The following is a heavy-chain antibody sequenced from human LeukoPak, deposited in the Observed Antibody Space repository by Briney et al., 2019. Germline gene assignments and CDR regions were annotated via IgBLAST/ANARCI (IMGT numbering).Heavy chain of an antibody. Sequence: GASVTVYCKASGYTFTNYGISWVRQAPGQGLEWMGWISGYNGNTDYAQKLQGRVTMTTDTSTSTAYMELRSLRSDDTAIYYCARDTRTTLTPVNWFDPWGQGTLVTVSS. J-gene: IGHJ5*02. D-gene: IGHD4-17*01. CDR1: GYTFTNYG. CDR2: ISGYNGNT. CDR3: ARDTRTTLTPVNWFDP. V-gene: IGHV1-18*01.